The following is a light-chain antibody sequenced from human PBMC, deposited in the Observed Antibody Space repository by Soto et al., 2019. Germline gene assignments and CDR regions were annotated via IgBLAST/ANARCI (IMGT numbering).Light chain of an antibody. CDR1: QSVSSY. V-gene: IGKV3-11*01. J-gene: IGKJ3*01. Sequence: EIVLTQSPATLSLSPGERATLSCRASQSVSSYLAWYQQKPGQAPRLLIYDASNRATGIPARCSGSGSGTDFTLTISSLEPEDFAVYYCQQRSNWPPFTFGPVTKVYIK. CDR2: DAS. CDR3: QQRSNWPPFT.